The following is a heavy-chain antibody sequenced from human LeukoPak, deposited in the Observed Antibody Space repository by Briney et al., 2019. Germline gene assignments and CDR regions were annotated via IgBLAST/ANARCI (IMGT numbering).Heavy chain of an antibody. J-gene: IGHJ5*02. D-gene: IGHD3-10*01. V-gene: IGHV3-66*01. Sequence: SGGSLRLSCAASGFTVSDNYMSWVRQAPGEGLEWVSVIYSGGYTYYAGSVKGRFTISRDNSKNTLYLQMSSLRAEDTAVYYCAKSTRGVIAAWGQGTLVTVSS. CDR2: IYSGGYT. CDR3: AKSTRGVIAA. CDR1: GFTVSDNY.